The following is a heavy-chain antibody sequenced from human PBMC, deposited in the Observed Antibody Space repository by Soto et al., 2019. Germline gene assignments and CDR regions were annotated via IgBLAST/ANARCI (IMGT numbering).Heavy chain of an antibody. CDR3: AKKRYSYGDFDY. V-gene: IGHV3-23*01. D-gene: IGHD5-18*01. CDR1: RFTFSNFA. J-gene: IGHJ4*02. CDR2: ITSNSTRT. Sequence: EVQLLESGGGLVQPGGSLRLSCAASRFTFSNFAMAWIRLAPGKGLEWVSDITSNSTRTYYAVSVKGRFTISRDNSRNTVYLQMNSLRADDTAVYFCAKKRYSYGDFDYWGQGTLVTVSS.